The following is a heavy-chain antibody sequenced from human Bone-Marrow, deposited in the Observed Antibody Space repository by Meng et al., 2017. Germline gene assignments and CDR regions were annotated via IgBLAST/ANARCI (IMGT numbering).Heavy chain of an antibody. Sequence: ETLSLTCAASGFTFSSFAMSWVRQAPGKGLDWVSTISGSGGSTYYADSVKGRFTISRDSSKNTLFLQMNSLRAEDTAVYYCARWKLRGAFDPWGQGTLVTVSS. V-gene: IGHV3-23*01. CDR3: ARWKLRGAFDP. CDR1: GFTFSSFA. J-gene: IGHJ5*02. D-gene: IGHD1-26*01. CDR2: ISGSGGST.